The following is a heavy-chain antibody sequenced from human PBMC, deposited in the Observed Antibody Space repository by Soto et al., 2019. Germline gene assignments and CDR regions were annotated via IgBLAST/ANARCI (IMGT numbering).Heavy chain of an antibody. CDR1: GFTVSSNY. CDR2: IYSGGST. D-gene: IGHD6-13*01. Sequence: GSLRLSCAASGFTVSSNYMSWVRQAPGKGLEWVSVIYSGGSTYYADSVKGRFTISRDNSKNTLYLQMNSLRAEDTAVYYCATRPYSSWMNWFDPRGQRTLVTVSS. J-gene: IGHJ5*02. V-gene: IGHV3-66*01. CDR3: ATRPYSSWMNWFDP.